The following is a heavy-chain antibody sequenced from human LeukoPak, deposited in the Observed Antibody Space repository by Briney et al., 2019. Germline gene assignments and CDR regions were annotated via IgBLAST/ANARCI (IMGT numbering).Heavy chain of an antibody. D-gene: IGHD6-19*01. CDR3: VRDWNLYSSGWYPVGFDY. CDR2: IWYDGSNK. J-gene: IGHJ4*02. Sequence: GGSLRLSCAASGFTFSSYGMHWVRQAPGKGLEWVAVIWYDGSNKYYADSVKGRFTISRDNSKNTLYLQMNSLRAEDTAVYYCVRDWNLYSSGWYPVGFDYWGQGTLVTVSS. V-gene: IGHV3-33*01. CDR1: GFTFSSYG.